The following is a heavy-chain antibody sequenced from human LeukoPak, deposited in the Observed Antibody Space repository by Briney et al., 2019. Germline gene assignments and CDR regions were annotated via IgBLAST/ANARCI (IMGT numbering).Heavy chain of an antibody. CDR1: GFTFDDYA. Sequence: GGSLRLSCAASGFTFDDYAMHWVRQAPGKGLEWVSLISWDGGSTYYADSVKGRFTISRDNSKNSLYLQMNRLRAEDTALYYCAKDISGSYFDGAFVIWGRRTMVTASS. J-gene: IGHJ3*02. D-gene: IGHD1-26*01. CDR3: AKDISGSYFDGAFVI. CDR2: ISWDGGST. V-gene: IGHV3-43D*04.